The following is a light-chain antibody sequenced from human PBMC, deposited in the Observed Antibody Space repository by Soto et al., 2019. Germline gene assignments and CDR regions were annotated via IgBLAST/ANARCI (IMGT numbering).Light chain of an antibody. CDR3: QHYNSYSEA. V-gene: IGKV3-20*01. Sequence: EIWLTKSPGALSLSPWKRATLSFRSSRSISSSYLAWYQQRPGQAPRLLIYGASSRATGIPDRFSGSGSGTEFTLTISSLQPDDFATYYCQHYNSYSEASGQRTIADI. J-gene: IGKJ1*01. CDR2: GAS. CDR1: RSISSSY.